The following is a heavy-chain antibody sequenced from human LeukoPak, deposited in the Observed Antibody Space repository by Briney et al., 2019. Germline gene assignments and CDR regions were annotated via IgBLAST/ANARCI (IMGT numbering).Heavy chain of an antibody. CDR1: GFTFKDYG. D-gene: IGHD5-24*01. Sequence: GGSLRLSCAASGFTFKDYGMTWIRQAPGKGLEWVSGINRNGDSRGYADSVKGRFTISRNNAKNSLYLQMDNLRAEDTAFYYCARRIEMATIGFDHWGQGALVTVSS. V-gene: IGHV3-20*04. CDR2: INRNGDSR. J-gene: IGHJ4*02. CDR3: ARRIEMATIGFDH.